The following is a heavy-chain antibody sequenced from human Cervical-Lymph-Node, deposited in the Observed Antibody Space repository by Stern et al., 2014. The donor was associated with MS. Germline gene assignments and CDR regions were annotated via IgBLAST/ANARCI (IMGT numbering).Heavy chain of an antibody. CDR1: GGSISSGGYY. Sequence: QLQLQESGPGLVKPSQTLSLTCTVSGGSISSGGYYWSWIRQHPGKGLEXIGYIYYSGSTYYNPSLKSRVTISVDTSKNQSSLKLSSVTAADTAVYYCARVVTAHNWFDPWGQGTLVTVSS. CDR2: IYYSGST. V-gene: IGHV4-31*03. J-gene: IGHJ5*02. CDR3: ARVVTAHNWFDP. D-gene: IGHD2-21*02.